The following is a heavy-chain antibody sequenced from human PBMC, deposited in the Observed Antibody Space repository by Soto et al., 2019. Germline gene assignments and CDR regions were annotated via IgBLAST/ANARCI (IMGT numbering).Heavy chain of an antibody. CDR3: AIHQLHTGWSSPFDL. Sequence: ETLSLTCTVSGDSISPYFWSWIRQPPGKGLEFIAYIYYRGNTVYNPSLKSRATISVDTSKNQFSLTLSSVTAADTAMYYCAIHQLHTGWSSPFDLWGQGTMVTVSS. J-gene: IGHJ3*01. CDR2: IYYRGNT. V-gene: IGHV4-59*08. D-gene: IGHD6-19*01. CDR1: GDSISPYF.